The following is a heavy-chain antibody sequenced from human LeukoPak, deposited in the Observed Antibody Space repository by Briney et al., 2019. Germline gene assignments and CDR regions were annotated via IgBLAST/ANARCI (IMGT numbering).Heavy chain of an antibody. J-gene: IGHJ4*02. CDR2: ISAYNGNT. CDR3: ARGGVRYFDWLLRMYYFDY. CDR1: GYTFTSYG. V-gene: IGHV1-18*01. D-gene: IGHD3-9*01. Sequence: ASVKVSCKASGYTFTSYGISLVRQAPGHGHEWMGWISAYNGNTNYAQKLQGRVTMTTDTSTSTAYTELRSLRSDDTAVYYCARGGVRYFDWLLRMYYFDYWGQGTLVTVSS.